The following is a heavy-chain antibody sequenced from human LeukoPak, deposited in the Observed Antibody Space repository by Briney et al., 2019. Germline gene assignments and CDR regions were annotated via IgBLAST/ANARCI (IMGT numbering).Heavy chain of an antibody. D-gene: IGHD3-10*01. CDR1: GFTFSSYW. J-gene: IGHJ5*02. CDR2: INSDGSST. CDR3: ARPNKYYYGSGSYYNVAHVWFDP. Sequence: SGGSLRLSCAASGFTFSSYWMHWVRQAPGKGLVWVSRINSDGSSTSYADSVKGRFTISRDNAKNTLYLQMNSLRAEDTAVYYCARPNKYYYGSGSYYNVAHVWFDPWGQGTLVTVSS. V-gene: IGHV3-74*01.